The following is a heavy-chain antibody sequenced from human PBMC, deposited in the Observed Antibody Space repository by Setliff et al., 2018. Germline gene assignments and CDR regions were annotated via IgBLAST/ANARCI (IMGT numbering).Heavy chain of an antibody. Sequence: ASVKVSCKASGYIFRDYYIHWVRQAPGQGLEWMGWINPNSGGREYAEAFQGRVTMTGDTSIRTAFMELSGLTSDDTAVYYCAGPFDVGPYPRPIDGLDLWGQGTRVTLSS. V-gene: IGHV1-2*02. CDR3: AGPFDVGPYPRPIDGLDL. CDR2: INPNSGGR. J-gene: IGHJ3*01. CDR1: GYIFRDYY. D-gene: IGHD3-9*01.